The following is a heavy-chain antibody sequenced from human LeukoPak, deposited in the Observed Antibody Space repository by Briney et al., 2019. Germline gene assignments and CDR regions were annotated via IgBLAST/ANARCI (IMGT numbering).Heavy chain of an antibody. D-gene: IGHD3-22*01. CDR2: ISWNSGSI. Sequence: GRSLRLSCAASGFTFDDYAMHWVRQAPGKGLEWVSGISWNSGSIGYADSVEGRFTISRDNAKNSLYLQMNSLRAEDTALYYCAKDFYDSSGYQYYFDYWGQGTLVTVSS. CDR1: GFTFDDYA. CDR3: AKDFYDSSGYQYYFDY. V-gene: IGHV3-9*01. J-gene: IGHJ4*02.